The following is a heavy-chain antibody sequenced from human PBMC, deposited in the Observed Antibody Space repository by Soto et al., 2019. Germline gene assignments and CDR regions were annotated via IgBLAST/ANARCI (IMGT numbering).Heavy chain of an antibody. CDR2: INAHSGGT. CDR3: AKDLTRQLAYWLDP. V-gene: IGHV1-2*02. D-gene: IGHD6-6*01. Sequence: ASVKVSCKASGFSFTGYYIHWLRQAPGQGLEWMGWINAHSGGTEYAQKFQGRVTLTRDTSIATAYLTLTSLTSDDTALYYCAKDLTRQLAYWLDPWGQGTQVSVSS. J-gene: IGHJ5*02. CDR1: GFSFTGYY.